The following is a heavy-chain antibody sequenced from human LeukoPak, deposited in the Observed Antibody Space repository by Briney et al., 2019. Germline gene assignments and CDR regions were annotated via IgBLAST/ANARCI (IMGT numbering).Heavy chain of an antibody. CDR1: RYTFTSYG. CDR3: ARGDCSSTSCLYDAFDI. J-gene: IGHJ3*02. Sequence: GASVKDSCKASRYTFTSYGISWVRQAPGQGVEWVGWINAYNGNTNYAQKLQGRVTMTTDTSTSTAYMELRRLRYDVTAVYYCARGDCSSTSCLYDAFDIWGQGTMVTVSS. V-gene: IGHV1-18*01. D-gene: IGHD2-2*01. CDR2: INAYNGNT.